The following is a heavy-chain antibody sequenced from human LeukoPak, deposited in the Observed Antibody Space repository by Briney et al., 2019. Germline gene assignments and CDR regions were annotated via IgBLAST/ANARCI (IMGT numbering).Heavy chain of an antibody. D-gene: IGHD5-12*01. Sequence: SGPALVKPTQTLTLTCTFSGFSLSTSGLGVGWIRQPPGKALEWLALIYWDDDKRYNASLRSRLTITRDTSKNQVILTMTNMDPVDTATYYCAHRRDIKVPLNWFDPWGQGTLVIVSS. CDR1: GFSLSTSGLG. V-gene: IGHV2-5*02. CDR3: AHRRDIKVPLNWFDP. CDR2: IYWDDDK. J-gene: IGHJ5*02.